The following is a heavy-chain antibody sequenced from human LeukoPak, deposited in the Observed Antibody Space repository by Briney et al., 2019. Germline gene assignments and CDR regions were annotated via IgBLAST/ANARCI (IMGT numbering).Heavy chain of an antibody. J-gene: IGHJ5*02. CDR1: GFTFDDYA. CDR3: AQFGGVIVYDNWFDP. V-gene: IGHV3-43*02. Sequence: GGSLRLSCAASGFTFDDYAMHWVRQAPGKGLEWVSLISGDGGSTYYADSVKGRFTISRDNSKNCLNLQMNSLRTEGTALYYCAQFGGVIVYDNWFDPWGQGTLVTVSS. D-gene: IGHD3-16*02. CDR2: ISGDGGST.